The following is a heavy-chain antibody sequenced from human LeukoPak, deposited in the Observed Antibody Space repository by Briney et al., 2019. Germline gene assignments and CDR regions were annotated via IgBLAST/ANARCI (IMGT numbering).Heavy chain of an antibody. V-gene: IGHV3-23*01. CDR3: AKDSSGASGNYDYFDY. CDR2: ISGDGHST. J-gene: IGHJ4*02. D-gene: IGHD1-26*01. Sequence: GGSLRLSCAASGFTFSTYAMSWVRQAPGRGLEWVSVISGDGHSTYYADSVKGRFTISRDNSKNTLYLQMNSLRAEDTAIYYCAKDSSGASGNYDYFDYWGQGTLVTVSP. CDR1: GFTFSTYA.